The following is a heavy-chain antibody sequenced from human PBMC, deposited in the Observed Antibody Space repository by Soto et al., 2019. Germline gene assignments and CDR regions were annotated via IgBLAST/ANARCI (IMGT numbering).Heavy chain of an antibody. CDR2: ISGSGGST. J-gene: IGHJ4*02. CDR3: AKIFSEWLVFDY. Sequence: VGSLRLSCAASGFTFSSYAMSWVRQAPGKGLEWVSAISGSGGSTYYADSVKGRFTISRDNSKNTLYLQMNSLRAEDTAVYYCAKIFSEWLVFDYWGQGTLVTAPQ. CDR1: GFTFSSYA. V-gene: IGHV3-23*01. D-gene: IGHD6-19*01.